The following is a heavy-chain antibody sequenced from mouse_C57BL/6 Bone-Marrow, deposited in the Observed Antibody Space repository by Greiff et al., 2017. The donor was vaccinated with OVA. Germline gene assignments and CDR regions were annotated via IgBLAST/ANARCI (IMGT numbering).Heavy chain of an antibody. CDR1: GFNIKDYY. CDR2: IDPEDGAT. V-gene: IGHV14-2*01. D-gene: IGHD4-1*01. Sequence: EVQLQESGAELVKPGASVKLSCTASGFNIKDYYMHWVKQRTEQGLEWIGRIDPEDGATKYAPKFQGKATITADTSSNTAYLQLSSLTSEDTAVYYCARERLNGDVSYWGQGTTLTVSS. CDR3: ARERLNGDVSY. J-gene: IGHJ2*01.